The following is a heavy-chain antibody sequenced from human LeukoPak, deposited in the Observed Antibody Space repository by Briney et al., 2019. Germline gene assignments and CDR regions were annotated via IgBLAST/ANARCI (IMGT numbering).Heavy chain of an antibody. D-gene: IGHD4-17*01. J-gene: IGHJ4*02. CDR3: ARDFNDYGDYSLPGVDY. CDR1: GFTFSSYA. CDR2: ISYDGSNK. Sequence: QPGRSLRLSCAASGFTFSSYAMHWVRQAPGKGLEWVAVISYDGSNKYYADSVKGRFTISRDNSKNTLYLQMNSLRAEDTAVYYCARDFNDYGDYSLPGVDYWGQGTLVTVSS. V-gene: IGHV3-30-3*01.